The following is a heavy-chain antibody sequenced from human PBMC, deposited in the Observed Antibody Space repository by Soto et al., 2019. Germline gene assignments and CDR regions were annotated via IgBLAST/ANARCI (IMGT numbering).Heavy chain of an antibody. Sequence: QAKLVQSGAEVKKPGASWKVSCQASGYTLTAQYLHWVRKAPGEGLEWMGWINPATGATRYAQKFQGRVNMTRDTSMSTGYLEVRSLRPDDTAVYYGAKGDSSWVSWFGPGGQGTLGSVSS. J-gene: IGHJ5*02. D-gene: IGHD6-19*01. CDR2: INPATGAT. V-gene: IGHV1-2*02. CDR3: AKGDSSWVSWFGP. CDR1: GYTLTAQY.